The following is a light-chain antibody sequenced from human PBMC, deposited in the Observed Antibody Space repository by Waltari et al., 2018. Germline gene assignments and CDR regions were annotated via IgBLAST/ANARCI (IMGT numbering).Light chain of an antibody. CDR3: AAWDDSLKGWL. V-gene: IGLV1-44*01. CDR2: SND. CDR1: SSHIESNT. Sequence: QSVLTQPPSASGTPGQRITISCSGSSSHIESNTVNWYRQFPGTAPHLLIYSNDLRPAGVPDRFSGSKSGASGSLAISGLESDDEADYYCAAWDDSLKGWLFGGGTTVTVL. J-gene: IGLJ3*02.